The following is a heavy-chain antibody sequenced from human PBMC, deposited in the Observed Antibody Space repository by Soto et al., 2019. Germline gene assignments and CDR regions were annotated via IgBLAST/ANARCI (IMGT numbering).Heavy chain of an antibody. D-gene: IGHD2-2*01. CDR3: ARGYCSSTSCYFYFDY. CDR1: GYTFTGYY. CDR2: INPNSGGT. J-gene: IGHJ4*02. Sequence: ASVEVSCKASGYTFTGYYMHWVRQAPGQGLEWMGWINPNSGGTNYAQKFQGRVTMTRDTSISTAYMELSRLRSDDTAVYYCARGYCSSTSCYFYFDYWGQGTLVTVSS. V-gene: IGHV1-2*02.